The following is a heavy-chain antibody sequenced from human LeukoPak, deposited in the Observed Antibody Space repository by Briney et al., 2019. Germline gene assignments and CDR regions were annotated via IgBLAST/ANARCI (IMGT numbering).Heavy chain of an antibody. D-gene: IGHD6-19*01. CDR2: ISSSSSYI. Sequence: GGSLRLSCAASGFTFSSYSMNWVRQAAGKGLEWVSSISSSSSYIYYADSVKGRFTISRDNAKNSLYLQMSSLRAEDTAVYYCARDRSGPGGFDPWGQGTLVTVSS. CDR1: GFTFSSYS. CDR3: ARDRSGPGGFDP. V-gene: IGHV3-21*01. J-gene: IGHJ5*02.